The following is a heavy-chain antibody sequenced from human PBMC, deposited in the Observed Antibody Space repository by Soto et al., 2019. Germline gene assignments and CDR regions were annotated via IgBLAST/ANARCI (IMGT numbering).Heavy chain of an antibody. D-gene: IGHD3-10*01. Sequence: QVQLVQSGSEVKKPGASVKVSCKASGYTFIGYYMHWVRQAPGQGLEWMGWIDPNSGGTKYAQKFQGWITMTRDTAISTAYLEVRSLKSDDTAVYYCARGRRGETLTTLEGACYFDSWGQGTLVSVSS. V-gene: IGHV1-2*04. CDR1: GYTFIGYY. CDR2: IDPNSGGT. J-gene: IGHJ4*02. CDR3: ARGRRGETLTTLEGACYFDS.